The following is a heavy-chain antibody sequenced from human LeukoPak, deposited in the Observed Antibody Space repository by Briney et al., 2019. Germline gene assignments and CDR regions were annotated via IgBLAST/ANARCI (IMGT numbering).Heavy chain of an antibody. CDR3: ATISGNFDYLDY. V-gene: IGHV3-23*01. Sequence: PGGSLRLSCAASGFYFSNQAMSWVRQAPGKGLEWVSGISGGGGATYSADSVKGRFTISRDNSKNTMYLQMKSLRVEDTALYYCATISGNFDYLDYWGQGTLVTVST. CDR2: ISGGGGAT. J-gene: IGHJ4*02. CDR1: GFYFSNQA. D-gene: IGHD1-26*01.